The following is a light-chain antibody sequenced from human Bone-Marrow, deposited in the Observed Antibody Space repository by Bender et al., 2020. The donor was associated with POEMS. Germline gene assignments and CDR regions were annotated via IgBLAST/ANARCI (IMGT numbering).Light chain of an antibody. CDR2: EGR. Sequence: QSALTQPPSASGSPGQSVTMTCTGTSSDVGGYKYVAWYQQHPGKAPKLIIYEGRKRPSGVPDRFAGSKSDSTASMTVSGLQAEDEADYYCSVYAGRPVLFGGGTKVTVL. J-gene: IGLJ2*01. CDR1: SSDVGGYKY. CDR3: SVYAGRPVL. V-gene: IGLV2-8*01.